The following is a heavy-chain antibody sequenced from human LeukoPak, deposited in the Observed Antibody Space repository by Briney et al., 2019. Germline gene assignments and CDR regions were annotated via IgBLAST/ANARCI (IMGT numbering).Heavy chain of an antibody. D-gene: IGHD1-26*01. CDR2: LSSRGSTI. J-gene: IGHJ4*02. CDR3: ARGMTGSYFGYFDY. Sequence: GGSLRLSCAASGFTFSSYEMNWVRQAPGKGLEWVSYLSSRGSTIYYADSVKGRFTISRDNAKNSLYLQMNSLRAEDTAVYYCARGMTGSYFGYFDYWGQGTLVTVSS. V-gene: IGHV3-48*03. CDR1: GFTFSSYE.